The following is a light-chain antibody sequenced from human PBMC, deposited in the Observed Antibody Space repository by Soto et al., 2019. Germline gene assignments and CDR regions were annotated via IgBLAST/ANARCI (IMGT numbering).Light chain of an antibody. Sequence: DIQMTQSPSSVSASVGDRVTITCRASQAISRSLAWYQQKPGEAPKLLIYAASILQSGVPSRFSGSGAGTDFTLIITRLQAEDFAVYYCQQYSNWRTFGQGTKVEIK. V-gene: IGKV1-12*01. CDR3: QQYSNWRT. CDR1: QAISRS. CDR2: AAS. J-gene: IGKJ1*01.